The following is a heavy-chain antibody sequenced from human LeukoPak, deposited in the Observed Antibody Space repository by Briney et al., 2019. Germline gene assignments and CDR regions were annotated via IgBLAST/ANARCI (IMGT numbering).Heavy chain of an antibody. CDR3: ARRSSGAAAKGYFQH. D-gene: IGHD2-2*01. J-gene: IGHJ1*01. V-gene: IGHV4-34*01. CDR2: INHSGST. CDR1: GGSFSGYY. Sequence: SETLSLTCAVYGGSFSGYYWSWIRQSPGKGLEWIGEINHSGSTNYNPSLKSRVTISVDTSKNQFSLKLSSVTAADTAVYYCARRSSGAAAKGYFQHWGQGTLVTVSS.